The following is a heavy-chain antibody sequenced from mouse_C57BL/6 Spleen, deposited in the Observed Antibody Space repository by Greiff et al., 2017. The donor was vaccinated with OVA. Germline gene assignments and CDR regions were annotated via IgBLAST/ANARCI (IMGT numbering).Heavy chain of an antibody. CDR2: INPNNGGT. CDR3: ERLYDYGLYYAMDY. Sequence: VQLKESGPELVKPGASVKMSCKASGYTFTDYNMHWVKQSHGKSLEWIGYINPNNGGTSYNQKFKGKATLTVNKSSSTAYMELRSLTSEDSTVYYGERLYDYGLYYAMDYWGQGTSVTVSS. J-gene: IGHJ4*01. D-gene: IGHD2-4*01. V-gene: IGHV1-22*01. CDR1: GYTFTDYN.